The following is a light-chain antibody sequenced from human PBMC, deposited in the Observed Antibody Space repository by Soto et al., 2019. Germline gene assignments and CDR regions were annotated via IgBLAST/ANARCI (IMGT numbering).Light chain of an antibody. J-gene: IGKJ1*01. Sequence: EILSTQSPATLSVSPGARATLSCRASQSVSSNLAWYQQKPGQAPRLLIYGAYTRATGIQARFSGSGSGTEFTLTISSLQPDDFATYYCQQYTSYSWTFGQGTKVDIK. CDR3: QQYTSYSWT. V-gene: IGKV3-15*01. CDR2: GAY. CDR1: QSVSSN.